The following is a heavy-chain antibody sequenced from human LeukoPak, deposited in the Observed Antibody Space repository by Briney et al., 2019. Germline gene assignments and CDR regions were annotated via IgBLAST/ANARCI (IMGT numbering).Heavy chain of an antibody. CDR2: ISSSSSYI. V-gene: IGHV3-21*01. Sequence: TGGSLRLSCAASGFTFSSYAMSWVRQAPGKGLEWVSSISSSSSYIYYADSVKGRFTISRDNAKNSLYLQMNSLRAEDTAVYYCAGGTIAAAGTSDYWGQGTLVTVSS. J-gene: IGHJ4*02. CDR3: AGGTIAAAGTSDY. D-gene: IGHD6-13*01. CDR1: GFTFSSYA.